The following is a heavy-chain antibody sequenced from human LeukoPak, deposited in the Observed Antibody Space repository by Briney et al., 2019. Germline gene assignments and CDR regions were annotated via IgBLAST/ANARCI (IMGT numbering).Heavy chain of an antibody. J-gene: IGHJ5*02. Sequence: AAVTVSFTASGYTFTDYDMFWGRQAHGQGLQWMGWINPDSGATNYGQKFQGRVTMTTSPSISTAYMAVSSLRSADTAVYYCARPASVHTNWFDPWGQGTLVTVSS. CDR2: INPDSGAT. CDR3: ARPASVHTNWFDP. V-gene: IGHV1-2*02. CDR1: GYTFTDYD.